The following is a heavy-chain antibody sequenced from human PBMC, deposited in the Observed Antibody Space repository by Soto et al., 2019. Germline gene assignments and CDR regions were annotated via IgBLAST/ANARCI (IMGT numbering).Heavy chain of an antibody. CDR1: GGSISSGGYS. CDR2: IYHSGST. D-gene: IGHD6-6*01. V-gene: IGHV4-30-2*01. Sequence: SETLSLTCAVSGGSISSGGYSWSWLRQPPGKGLEWIGYIYHSGSTYYNPSLKSRVTISVDRSKNQFSLKLSSVTAADTAVYYCARGGAAPPPGGMDVWGQGTTVTVSS. J-gene: IGHJ6*02. CDR3: ARGGAAPPPGGMDV.